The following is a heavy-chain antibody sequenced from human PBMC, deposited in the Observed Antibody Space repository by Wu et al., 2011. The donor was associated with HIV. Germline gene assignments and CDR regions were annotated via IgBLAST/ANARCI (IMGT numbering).Heavy chain of an antibody. CDR2: IRTYNGET. CDR1: GDTFNSYG. D-gene: IGHD5-12*01. CDR3: ARDPPGYPYYFDY. J-gene: IGHJ4*02. Sequence: QVQLVQSGAAVKKPGSSVKVSCKASGDTFNSYGVSWVRQAPGQGLEWIGWIRTYNGETNYAQNLQGRVTVTTDTSTSTVYMEVRSLRSDDTAVYYCARDPPGYPYYFDYWGQGTLVTVSS. V-gene: IGHV1-18*01.